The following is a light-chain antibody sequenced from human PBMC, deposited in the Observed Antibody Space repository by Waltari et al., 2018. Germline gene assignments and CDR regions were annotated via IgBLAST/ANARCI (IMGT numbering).Light chain of an antibody. Sequence: DILMTQSPDSLAVSLGERATINCKYSQSVLYTSNNNKYLAWYQQKPGQPPKLLIYWASSREAGVPDRFSGSGSGTDFTLTISSLQAEDVALYYCQKYYNTPWTFGQGTKVVIK. CDR2: WAS. CDR3: QKYYNTPWT. V-gene: IGKV4-1*01. CDR1: QSVLYTSNNNKY. J-gene: IGKJ1*01.